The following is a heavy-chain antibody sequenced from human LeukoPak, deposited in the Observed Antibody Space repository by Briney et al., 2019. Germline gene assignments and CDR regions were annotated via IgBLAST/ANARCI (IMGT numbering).Heavy chain of an antibody. J-gene: IGHJ4*02. Sequence: SETLSLTCTVSGGSISSGDYYWSWIRQPPGKGLEWIGYIYYSGSTYYNPSLKSRVTISVDTSKNQFSLKLSSVTAADTAVYYCAREESRQWLVELWGQGTLVTVSS. CDR1: GGSISSGDYY. V-gene: IGHV4-30-4*01. D-gene: IGHD6-19*01. CDR2: IYYSGST. CDR3: AREESRQWLVEL.